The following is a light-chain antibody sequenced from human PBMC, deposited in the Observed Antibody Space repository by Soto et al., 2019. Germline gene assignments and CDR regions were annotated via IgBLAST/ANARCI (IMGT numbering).Light chain of an antibody. CDR2: GAS. CDR3: QQYGSSGT. V-gene: IGKV3-20*01. J-gene: IGKJ1*01. Sequence: IVLTRSPGTLSVSPVQGASLSCRASQSVSNSLAWFQQKPGQAPRLLIYGASNRATGIPDRFSGSGSGTDFTLTISRLEPEDFAVYYCQQYGSSGTFGQGTKVDI. CDR1: QSVSNS.